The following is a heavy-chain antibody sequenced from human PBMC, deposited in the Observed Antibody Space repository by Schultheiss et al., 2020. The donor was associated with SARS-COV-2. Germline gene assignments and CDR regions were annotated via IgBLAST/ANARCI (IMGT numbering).Heavy chain of an antibody. Sequence: SETLSLTCAVYGGSFSGYYWSWIRQPPGKGLEWIGEINHSGSTYYNPSLKSRVTISVDTSKNQFSLKLSSVTAADTAVYYCASVGYCSSTSCYTDWFDPWGQGTLVTVSS. CDR1: GGSFSGYY. D-gene: IGHD2-2*02. CDR2: INHSGST. V-gene: IGHV4-34*01. CDR3: ASVGYCSSTSCYTDWFDP. J-gene: IGHJ5*02.